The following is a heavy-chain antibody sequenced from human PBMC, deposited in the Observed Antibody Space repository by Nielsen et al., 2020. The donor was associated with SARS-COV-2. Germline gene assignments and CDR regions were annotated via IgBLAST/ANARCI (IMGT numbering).Heavy chain of an antibody. J-gene: IGHJ4*02. Sequence: GESLKISCVASGFTFSNYAMHWVRQAPGKGLEWVAIIWYDGSDKYYADSVKGRFTVSRDNSKNTVFLQINSLRAEDTAVYYCARDLEAANQWLVTDYWGQGTLVTVSS. CDR3: ARDLEAANQWLVTDY. CDR1: GFTFSNYA. V-gene: IGHV3-33*01. CDR2: IWYDGSDK. D-gene: IGHD6-19*01.